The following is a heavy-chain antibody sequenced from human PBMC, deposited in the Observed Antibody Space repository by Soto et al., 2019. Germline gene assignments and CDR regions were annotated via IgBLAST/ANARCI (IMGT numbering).Heavy chain of an antibody. CDR2: ISYDGSNK. V-gene: IGHV3-30*18. D-gene: IGHD3-9*01. Sequence: GGSLRLSCAASGFTFSSYGMHWVRQAPGKGLEWVAVISYDGSNKYYADSVKGRFTISRDNSKNTLYLQMNSLRAEDTAVYYCAKDYGILTGYPYYYGMDVWGQGTTVTVSS. CDR1: GFTFSSYG. J-gene: IGHJ6*02. CDR3: AKDYGILTGYPYYYGMDV.